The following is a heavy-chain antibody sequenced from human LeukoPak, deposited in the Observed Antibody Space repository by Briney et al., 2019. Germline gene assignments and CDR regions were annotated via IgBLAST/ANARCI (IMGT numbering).Heavy chain of an antibody. CDR2: VYYSGST. J-gene: IGHJ6*02. D-gene: IGHD5-24*01. CDR3: ARHWISRDGSHERGMDV. Sequence: PSETLSLTCTVSGASISSYYWSWIRQPPGKGLELIGYVYYSGSTNYNPPPKSRLTISVDTSKNQFSLKLSSVTAADTAVSYCARHWISRDGSHERGMDVWGQGTTVTVSS. CDR1: GASISSYY. V-gene: IGHV4-59*08.